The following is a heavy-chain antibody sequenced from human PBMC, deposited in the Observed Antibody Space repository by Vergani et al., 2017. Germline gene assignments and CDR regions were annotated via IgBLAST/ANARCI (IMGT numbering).Heavy chain of an antibody. V-gene: IGHV3-23*04. CDR3: AKGRNYGGYYMDV. J-gene: IGHJ6*03. D-gene: IGHD4-23*01. Sequence: VQLVESGGGVVQPGRSLRLSCAASGFTFSSYGMHWVRQAPGKGLEWVSAISGSGGSTYYADSVKGRFTISRDNSKNTLYLQMNSLRAEDTAVYYCAKGRNYGGYYMDVWGKGTTVTVSS. CDR1: GFTFSSYG. CDR2: ISGSGGST.